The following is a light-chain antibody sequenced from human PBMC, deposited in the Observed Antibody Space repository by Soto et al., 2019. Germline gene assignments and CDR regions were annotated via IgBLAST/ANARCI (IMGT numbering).Light chain of an antibody. J-gene: IGKJ1*01. Sequence: EIVMTQSPATLSVSPWERATLSCRASQSVSSNLACYQQKPGQAPRLLIYGASTRATGIPARFSGSGSGTEFTLTISSLQSEDFAVYYCQQYNNWPPWTFGHGNKVEIK. CDR3: QQYNNWPPWT. CDR1: QSVSSN. V-gene: IGKV3-15*01. CDR2: GAS.